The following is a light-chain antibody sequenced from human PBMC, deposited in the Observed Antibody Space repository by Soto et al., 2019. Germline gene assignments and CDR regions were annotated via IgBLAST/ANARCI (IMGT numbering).Light chain of an antibody. CDR2: DAS. J-gene: IGKJ5*01. V-gene: IGKV3-11*01. Sequence: EIVLTQSPGTLSLSPGERATLSCRTSQNINKYLAWYQQKPGQAPRLLIYDASNRATGIPARFSVSGSGTDFTLTISSLEPEDFAVYYCQQRSNWPITFGQGTRLEIK. CDR1: QNINKY. CDR3: QQRSNWPIT.